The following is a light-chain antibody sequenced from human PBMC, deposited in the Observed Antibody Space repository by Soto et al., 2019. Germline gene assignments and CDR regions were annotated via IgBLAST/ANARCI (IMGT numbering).Light chain of an antibody. CDR3: AAWDDSLSGPNWV. CDR2: RNN. Sequence: QSVLTQPPSASGTPGQRVTISCSGSSSNIGSNCVYWYQQLPGTAPKLLIYRNNQRPSGVPDRFSGSKSGTSASLAISGLRSEDEADYYCAAWDDSLSGPNWVFGGGTKLTVL. J-gene: IGLJ3*02. V-gene: IGLV1-47*01. CDR1: SSNIGSNC.